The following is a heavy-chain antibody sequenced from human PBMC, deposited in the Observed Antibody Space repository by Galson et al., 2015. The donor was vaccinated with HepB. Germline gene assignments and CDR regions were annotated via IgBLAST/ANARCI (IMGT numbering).Heavy chain of an antibody. CDR1: GFTFSSYS. D-gene: IGHD3-3*01. Sequence: SLRLSCAASGFTFSSYSMNWVRQAPGKGLEWVSSISSSSSYIYYADSVKGRFTISRDNAENSLYLQMNSLRAEDTAVDYCARDQASDFGVVGFYFDYWGQGTLVTVSS. CDR2: ISSSSSYI. V-gene: IGHV3-21*01. CDR3: ARDQASDFGVVGFYFDY. J-gene: IGHJ4*02.